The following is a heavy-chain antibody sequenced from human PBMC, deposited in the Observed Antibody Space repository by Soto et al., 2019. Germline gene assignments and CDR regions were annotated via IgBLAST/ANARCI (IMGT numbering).Heavy chain of an antibody. V-gene: IGHV4-39*01. CDR3: ARMRYGDYFDY. CDR1: GCSISSSSYY. CDR2: IYYSGST. Sequence: SETLSLTCTVSGCSISSSSYYWGWIRQPPGKGLEWIGSIYYSGSTYYNPSLKSRVTISVDTSKNQFSLKLSSVTAADTAVYYCARMRYGDYFDYWGQGTLVTVSS. J-gene: IGHJ4*02. D-gene: IGHD4-17*01.